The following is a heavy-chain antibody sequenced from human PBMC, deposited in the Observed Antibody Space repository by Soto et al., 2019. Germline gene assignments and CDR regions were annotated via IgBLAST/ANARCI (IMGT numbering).Heavy chain of an antibody. CDR2: MSGSGDST. V-gene: IGHV3-23*01. Sequence: EVQLLESGGGLVQPGGSLRLSGAPSGFTFTSYAMRWVRQAPVKGLEWVSAMSGSGDSTYYADSVKGRFTISRDNSKNTLYLQMNSLRAEDTAVYYCARRGSGSYYDYWGQGTLVTVSS. CDR3: ARRGSGSYYDY. CDR1: GFTFTSYA. D-gene: IGHD1-26*01. J-gene: IGHJ4*02.